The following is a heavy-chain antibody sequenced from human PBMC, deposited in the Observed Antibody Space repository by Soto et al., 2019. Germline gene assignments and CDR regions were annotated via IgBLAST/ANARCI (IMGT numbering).Heavy chain of an antibody. J-gene: IGHJ4*02. CDR2: ISASGDST. Sequence: VHLLESGGGLVQPGGSLKLSCATSGVGFSNYGMSWVRQAPGKGLEWVSGISASGDSTYYADPVKGRFTISGDNSKRTRYLQMNSLRAEDTAIYSCATDPRGPDYWGQGTQVTVS. CDR3: ATDPRGPDY. CDR1: GVGFSNYG. V-gene: IGHV3-23*01.